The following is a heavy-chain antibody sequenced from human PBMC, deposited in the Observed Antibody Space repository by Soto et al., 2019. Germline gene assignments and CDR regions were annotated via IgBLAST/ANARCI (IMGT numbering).Heavy chain of an antibody. D-gene: IGHD2-21*02. CDR1: GFTFSNAW. Sequence: LRLSCAASGFTFSNAWMSWVRQAPGKGLEWVGRIKSKTDGGTTDYAAPVKGRFTISRDDSKNTLYLQMNSLKTEDTAVYYCTTAPYCGGDCWFDYWGQGTLVTVS. J-gene: IGHJ4*02. V-gene: IGHV3-15*01. CDR3: TTAPYCGGDCWFDY. CDR2: IKSKTDGGTT.